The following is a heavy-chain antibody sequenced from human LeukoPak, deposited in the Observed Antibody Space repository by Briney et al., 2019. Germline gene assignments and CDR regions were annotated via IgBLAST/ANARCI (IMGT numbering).Heavy chain of an antibody. CDR2: IYTSGST. CDR3: ARSDYYDSKNWFDP. Sequence: KSSETLSLTCTVSGGSISSGSYYWSWIRQPAGKGLEWIGRIYTSGSTNYNPSLKSRVTISVDTSKNQFSLKLSSVTAADTAVYYCARSDYYDSKNWFDPWGQGTLVTVSS. D-gene: IGHD3-22*01. V-gene: IGHV4-61*02. J-gene: IGHJ5*02. CDR1: GGSISSGSYY.